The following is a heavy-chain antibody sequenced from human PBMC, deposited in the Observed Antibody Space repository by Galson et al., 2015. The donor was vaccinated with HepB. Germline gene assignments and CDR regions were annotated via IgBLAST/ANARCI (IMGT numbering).Heavy chain of an antibody. CDR2: ISYDGSNK. J-gene: IGHJ5*02. Sequence: SLRLSCAASGFTFSSYAMHWVRQAPGKGLEWVAVISYDGSNKYYADSVKGRFTISRDNSKNTLYLQMNSLRAEDTAVYYCASWRPQWLVFWFDPWGQGTLVTVSS. D-gene: IGHD6-19*01. V-gene: IGHV3-30*04. CDR3: ASWRPQWLVFWFDP. CDR1: GFTFSSYA.